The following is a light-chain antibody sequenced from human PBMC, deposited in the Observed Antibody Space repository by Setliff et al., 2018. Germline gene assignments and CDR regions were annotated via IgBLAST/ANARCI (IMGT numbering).Light chain of an antibody. V-gene: IGLV2-14*03. CDR3: CSYVRGSAYV. CDR1: SNDVGGYNY. CDR2: AVT. Sequence: QSALTQPASVSGSLGQSITISCTGTSNDVGGYNYVSWYKQHPGEAPQLMIYAVTKRPSGVSNRFSGSKSGKAAFLTISGLQAEDEADYYCCSYVRGSAYVFGTGTKVTVL. J-gene: IGLJ1*01.